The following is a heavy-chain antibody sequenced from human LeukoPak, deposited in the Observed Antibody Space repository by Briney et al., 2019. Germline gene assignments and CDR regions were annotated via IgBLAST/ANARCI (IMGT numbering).Heavy chain of an antibody. CDR3: ARDSSTGYYDSSGYLSDY. Sequence: PGGSLRLSCAASGFTFSSYAMHWVRQAPGKGLEWVAVISYDGSNKYYADSVKGRFTISSDNSKNTLYLQMNSLRAEDTAVYYCARDSSTGYYDSSGYLSDYWGQGTLVTVSS. CDR1: GFTFSSYA. V-gene: IGHV3-30-3*01. D-gene: IGHD3-22*01. CDR2: ISYDGSNK. J-gene: IGHJ4*02.